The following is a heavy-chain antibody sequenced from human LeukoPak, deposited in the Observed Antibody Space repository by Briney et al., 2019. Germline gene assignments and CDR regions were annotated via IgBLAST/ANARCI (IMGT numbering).Heavy chain of an antibody. Sequence: PGGSLRLSCAASGFSFSSYSMNWVRQAPGKGLEWLSYITGSSDTIHYADSVEGRFTISRDNAKNSLFLQMNSLRAEDTAVYYCATISGNFDYFDYWGQGTLVTVSS. D-gene: IGHD1-26*01. J-gene: IGHJ4*02. CDR2: ITGSSDTI. CDR3: ATISGNFDYFDY. CDR1: GFSFSSYS. V-gene: IGHV3-48*01.